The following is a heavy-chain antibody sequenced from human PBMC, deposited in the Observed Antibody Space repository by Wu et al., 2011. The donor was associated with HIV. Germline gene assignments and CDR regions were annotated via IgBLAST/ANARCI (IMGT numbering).Heavy chain of an antibody. Sequence: QVQLAQSGAQVKKPGASMKVSCTASGYNFISYGFNWVRQAPGQGLEWMGWISVFNSNTNYAQKFQGRLTLTTDTSTSTVHMELRSLRSDDTAVYYCWRDATRSYHATGPQDYWGQGTLVTVSS. V-gene: IGHV1-18*01. J-gene: IGHJ4*02. D-gene: IGHD1-1*01. CDR3: WRDATRSYHATGPQDY. CDR2: ISVFNSNT. CDR1: GYNFISYG.